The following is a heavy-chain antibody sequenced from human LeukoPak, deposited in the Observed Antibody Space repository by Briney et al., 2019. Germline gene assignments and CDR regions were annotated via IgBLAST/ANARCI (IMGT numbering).Heavy chain of an antibody. V-gene: IGHV4-59*01. D-gene: IGHD5-12*01. J-gene: IGHJ4*02. CDR3: ARDIVAVI. CDR2: IYYSGST. CDR1: GGFISSYY. Sequence: SETLSLTCPVSGGFISSYYWSWIRQPPGKGLEWIGYIYYSGSTNYNPSLKSRVTISVDTSENQFSLKLSSVTAADTAVYYCARDIVAVIWGQGTLVTVSS.